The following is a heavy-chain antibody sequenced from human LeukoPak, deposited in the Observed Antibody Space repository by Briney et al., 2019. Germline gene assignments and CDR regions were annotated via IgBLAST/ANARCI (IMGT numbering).Heavy chain of an antibody. J-gene: IGHJ4*02. Sequence: PGGSLRLSCAASGFTFSSYWMHWVRQAPGKGLVWVSRIKSDGSSTSYADSVKGRFTISRDNAKNTVYLQKNSLRAEDTAVYYCATSRTFDYWGQGTLVTVSS. CDR2: IKSDGSST. V-gene: IGHV3-74*01. CDR1: GFTFSSYW. CDR3: ATSRTFDY.